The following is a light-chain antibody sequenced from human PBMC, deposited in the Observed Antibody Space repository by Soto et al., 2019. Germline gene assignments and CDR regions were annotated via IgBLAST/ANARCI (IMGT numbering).Light chain of an antibody. Sequence: DIQMTQSPSTLSASVGEKVTITCRASQRISSWLAWYQQKPGKAPKLLIYKASSLESGVPSRFSGSGSGTEFTLTISSLQPDDFATYYCQQFHSFSPTFGQGTKVDIK. CDR3: QQFHSFSPT. V-gene: IGKV1-5*03. CDR2: KAS. CDR1: QRISSW. J-gene: IGKJ1*01.